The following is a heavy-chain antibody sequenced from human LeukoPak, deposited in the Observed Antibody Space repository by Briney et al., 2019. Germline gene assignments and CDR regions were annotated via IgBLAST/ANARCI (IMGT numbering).Heavy chain of an antibody. V-gene: IGHV4-4*07. Sequence: PSETLSLTCTVSGGSISGYYWSWIRQPAGKGLEWIGRIYTSGSTNYNPSLKSRVTMSVDTSKNQFSLKLSSVTAADTAVDYCARDSPGYSSGWYYFDYWGQGTLVTVSS. J-gene: IGHJ4*02. CDR1: GGSISGYY. CDR3: ARDSPGYSSGWYYFDY. D-gene: IGHD6-19*01. CDR2: IYTSGST.